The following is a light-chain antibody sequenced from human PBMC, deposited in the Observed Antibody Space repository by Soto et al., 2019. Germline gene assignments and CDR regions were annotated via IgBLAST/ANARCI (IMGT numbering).Light chain of an antibody. Sequence: DIPMTQSPSTLSASVGDRVTITCRASQTINSWLAWYRQKPGKAPKLLIYDASTLESGVPSRFSGSGSGTEFTLTISSLQPDDFATYYCQQYNSYSHTFGQGTKLEIK. V-gene: IGKV1-5*01. CDR2: DAS. CDR1: QTINSW. CDR3: QQYNSYSHT. J-gene: IGKJ2*01.